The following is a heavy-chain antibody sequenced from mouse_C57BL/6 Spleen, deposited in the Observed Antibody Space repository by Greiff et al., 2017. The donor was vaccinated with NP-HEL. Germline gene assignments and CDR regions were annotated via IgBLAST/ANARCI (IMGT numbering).Heavy chain of an antibody. V-gene: IGHV1-78*01. CDR1: GYTFPDHT. CDR2: IYPRDGST. Sequence: VQLQQSDAELVKPGASVKISCKVSGYTFPDHTIHWMKQRPEQGLEWIGYIYPRDGSTKYNEKFKGKATLTADKSSSTAYMQLNSLTSEDSAVYFCARGGATYYGNFWFAYWGQGTLVTVSA. J-gene: IGHJ3*01. CDR3: ARGGATYYGNFWFAY. D-gene: IGHD2-10*01.